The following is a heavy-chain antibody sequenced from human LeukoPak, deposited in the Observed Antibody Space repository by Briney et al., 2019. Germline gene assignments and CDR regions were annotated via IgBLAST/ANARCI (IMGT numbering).Heavy chain of an antibody. CDR3: GKVGGNTNS. D-gene: IGHD4-23*01. V-gene: IGHV4-30-4*01. J-gene: IGHJ4*02. CDR2: IHNSRGT. CDR1: GASITSDIFY. Sequence: PSETLSLTCTVSGASITSDIFYWNWIRQSPGKGLGWTGAIHNSRGTSYNPSLESRLTISVDPSENKFFLKMTSVTDADTATYYCGKVGGNTNSWGQGTLVTVSS.